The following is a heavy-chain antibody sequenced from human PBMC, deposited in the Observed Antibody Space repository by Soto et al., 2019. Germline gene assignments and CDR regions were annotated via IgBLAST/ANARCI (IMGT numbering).Heavy chain of an antibody. CDR2: ISGYNGNT. J-gene: IGHJ5*02. V-gene: IGHV1-18*01. Sequence: ASVKVSCKASGYTFFNYGISWVRQAPGQGLEWMGWISGYNGNTNYAQKFQARVTMTTDTSTTTAYMELRSLRSDDAAFYYCARKSSSSSWFDPWGQGNQVTVSS. CDR1: GYTFFNYG. D-gene: IGHD6-6*01. CDR3: ARKSSSSSWFDP.